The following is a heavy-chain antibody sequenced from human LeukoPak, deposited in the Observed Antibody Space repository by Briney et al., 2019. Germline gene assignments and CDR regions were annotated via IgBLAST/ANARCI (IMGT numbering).Heavy chain of an antibody. V-gene: IGHV3-21*01. Sequence: PGGSLGLSCAASGFTFSSYSMNWVRQAPGKGLEWVSSISSSSSYIYYADSVKGRFTISRDNAKNSLYLQMNSLRAEDTAVYYCARDISSSYYYYMDVWGKGTTVTVSS. J-gene: IGHJ6*03. CDR2: ISSSSSYI. D-gene: IGHD6-6*01. CDR3: ARDISSSYYYYMDV. CDR1: GFTFSSYS.